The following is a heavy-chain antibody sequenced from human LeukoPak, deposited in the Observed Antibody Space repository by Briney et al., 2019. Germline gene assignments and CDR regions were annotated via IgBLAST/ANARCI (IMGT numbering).Heavy chain of an antibody. CDR2: ILNSGDTK. CDR3: AEGGLRGYDFDH. Sequence: GGSLRLSCAASGFTFPNFAMSWVRQAPGKGLEWISNILNSGDTKYYADSVKGRFTISRDNSKNILHLQMNSLRREDTAIYFCAEGGLRGYDFDHWGQGTLVAVSS. V-gene: IGHV3-23*01. D-gene: IGHD3-3*01. CDR1: GFTFPNFA. J-gene: IGHJ5*02.